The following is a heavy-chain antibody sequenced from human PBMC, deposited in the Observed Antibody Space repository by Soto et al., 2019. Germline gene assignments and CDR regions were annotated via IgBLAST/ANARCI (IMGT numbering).Heavy chain of an antibody. CDR2: VYHRGSN. CDR1: GGSISSGGYS. J-gene: IGHJ4*02. Sequence: QLQLQESGSGLVKPSQTLSLTCAVPGGSISSGGYSWSWIRQPPGKGLECIGYVYHRGSNYYSPSLKSRVTISVDRSKNQFSLKLSSVTAADTAVYYCARGPPLGYWGQGTLVTVSS. CDR3: ARGPPLGY. V-gene: IGHV4-30-2*01.